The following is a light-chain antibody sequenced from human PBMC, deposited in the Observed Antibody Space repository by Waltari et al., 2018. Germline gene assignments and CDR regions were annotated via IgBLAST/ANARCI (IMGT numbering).Light chain of an antibody. Sequence: DIQMTQSPSTLSASVADRVTITCRASQSISDWLAWYQQKPGTAPKLLIYKVSKLEGGVPSRFSGSGSGTEFTLTISSLQPDDFATYYCQQYDRFSGTFGPGTKVEIK. CDR2: KVS. J-gene: IGKJ1*01. CDR1: QSISDW. CDR3: QQYDRFSGT. V-gene: IGKV1-5*03.